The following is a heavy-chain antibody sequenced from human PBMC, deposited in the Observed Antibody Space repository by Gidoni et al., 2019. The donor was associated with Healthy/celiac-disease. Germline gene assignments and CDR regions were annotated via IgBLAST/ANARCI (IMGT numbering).Heavy chain of an antibody. J-gene: IGHJ4*02. CDR1: GGSFSGYY. D-gene: IGHD6-19*01. CDR2: INHSGST. Sequence: QVQLQQWGAGLLKPSETLSLTCAVYGGSFSGYYWSWIRHPPGKGLEWIGEINHSGSTNYNPSLKSRVTISVDTSKNQFSLKLSSVTAADTAVYYCARGLRGWFGYWGQGTLVTVSS. V-gene: IGHV4-34*01. CDR3: ARGLRGWFGY.